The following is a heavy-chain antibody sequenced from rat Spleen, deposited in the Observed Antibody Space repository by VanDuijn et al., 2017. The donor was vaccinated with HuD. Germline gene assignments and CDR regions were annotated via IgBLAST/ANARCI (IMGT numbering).Heavy chain of an antibody. V-gene: IGHV6-6*01. CDR1: GFTFSTAW. J-gene: IGHJ2*01. CDR2: IKAKSNNYAT. D-gene: IGHD5-1*01. Sequence: EVQVLESGGGLVQPGNSLKLSCATSGFTFSTAWMFWYRQFPEKRLEWVARIKAKSNNYATDYTESVKGRFSISRDDSKSSIYLQMNNLKEEDTAIYYCVTGREGFDHWGQGVMVTVSS. CDR3: VTGREGFDH.